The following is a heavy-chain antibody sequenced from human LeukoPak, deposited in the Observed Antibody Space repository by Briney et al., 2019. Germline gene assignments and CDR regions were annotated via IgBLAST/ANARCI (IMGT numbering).Heavy chain of an antibody. V-gene: IGHV3-23*01. CDR2: ISGSGGST. Sequence: GGSLRLSCAASGFTFSSYAMSWVRQAPGEGLEWVSGISGSGGSTYYADSVKGRFTMSRDDSKNTLYLQMNSLRAEDTAVYYCAKSTSGWSFDSWGQGTPVSVSS. D-gene: IGHD6-19*01. J-gene: IGHJ4*02. CDR1: GFTFSSYA. CDR3: AKSTSGWSFDS.